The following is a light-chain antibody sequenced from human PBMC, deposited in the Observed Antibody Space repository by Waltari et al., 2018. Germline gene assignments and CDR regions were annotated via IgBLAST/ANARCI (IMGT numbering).Light chain of an antibody. CDR1: NLGSKS. CDR2: DNS. Sequence: SYVLTQPPSVSVAPGQTARITCGDNNLGSKSVHWYQQRPGQAPLLVVYDNSDRPSGIPERSSGFHSGTTATLTISRVEAGDEADYYCQVWDSITDHVIFGGGTKLTVL. V-gene: IGLV3-21*02. J-gene: IGLJ2*01. CDR3: QVWDSITDHVI.